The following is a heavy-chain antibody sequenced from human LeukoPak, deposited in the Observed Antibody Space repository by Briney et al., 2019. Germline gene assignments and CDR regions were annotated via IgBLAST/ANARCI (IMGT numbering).Heavy chain of an antibody. J-gene: IGHJ4*02. D-gene: IGHD3-22*01. CDR2: INHSGST. V-gene: IGHV4-34*01. Sequence: PSETLSLTCAVYGGSFSGYYWSWIRQPPGKGLEWIGEINHSGSTNYNPSLKSRVTISVDTSKNQFSLKLSSVTAADTAVYYCARAKRSPPQYYYDSSGYYGPFDYWGQGTLVTVSS. CDR1: GGSFSGYY. CDR3: ARAKRSPPQYYYDSSGYYGPFDY.